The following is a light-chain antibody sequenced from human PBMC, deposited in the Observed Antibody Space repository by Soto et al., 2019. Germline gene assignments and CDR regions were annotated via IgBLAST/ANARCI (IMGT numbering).Light chain of an antibody. J-gene: IGKJ1*01. V-gene: IGKV3-15*01. CDR1: QSVSNN. CDR3: QQYHHWPAT. Sequence: EIVLTQSPGTLSLSPGERATLSCRASQSVSNNYLAWYQQKPGQAPRLLIHGASTRATDIPARFSGSGSGTEFTLTISSLQSEDFAVYYCQQYHHWPATFGQGTKVEVK. CDR2: GAS.